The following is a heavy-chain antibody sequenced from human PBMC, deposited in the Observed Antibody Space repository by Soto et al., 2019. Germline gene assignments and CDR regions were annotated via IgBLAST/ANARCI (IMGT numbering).Heavy chain of an antibody. CDR1: GGSISSGGYS. J-gene: IGHJ5*02. V-gene: IGHV4-30-2*01. CDR3: ARDGSSSGWFDP. D-gene: IGHD6-13*01. Sequence: SETLSLTCAVSGGSISSGGYSWSWIRQPPGKGLEWIGYIYHSGSTYYNPSLKSRVTISVDRSKNQSSLKLSSVTAADTAVYYCARDGSSSGWFDPWGQGTLVTVSS. CDR2: IYHSGST.